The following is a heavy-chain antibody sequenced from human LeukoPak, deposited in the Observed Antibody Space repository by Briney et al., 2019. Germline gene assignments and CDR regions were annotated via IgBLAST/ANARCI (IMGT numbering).Heavy chain of an antibody. CDR1: GFTFSSYA. CDR3: AKADYYDSSEGY. V-gene: IGHV3-23*01. Sequence: GGSLRLSCAASGFTFSSYAMSWVRQAPGKGLEWVSAISGSGGSTYYADSVKGRFTTSRDNSENTLYLQMNSLRAEDTAVYYCAKADYYDSSEGYWGQGTLVTVSS. D-gene: IGHD3-22*01. J-gene: IGHJ4*02. CDR2: ISGSGGST.